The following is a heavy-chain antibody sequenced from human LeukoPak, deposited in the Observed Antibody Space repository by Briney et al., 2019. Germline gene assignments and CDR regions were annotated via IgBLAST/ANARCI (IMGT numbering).Heavy chain of an antibody. J-gene: IGHJ4*02. CDR2: IYSGGST. V-gene: IGHV3-53*01. CDR3: ASEGITMVRGVPTNFGY. Sequence: PGGSLRLSCAASGFTVSSNYMSWVRQAPGKGLEWVSVIYSGGSTYYADSVKGRFTISRDNSKNTLYLQMNSLRAEDTAVYYCASEGITMVRGVPTNFGYWGQGTLVTVSS. D-gene: IGHD3-10*01. CDR1: GFTVSSNY.